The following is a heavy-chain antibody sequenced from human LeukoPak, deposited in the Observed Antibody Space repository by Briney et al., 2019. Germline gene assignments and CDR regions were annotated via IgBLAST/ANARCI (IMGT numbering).Heavy chain of an antibody. CDR3: ARGGDYVWGSYRPIPFDY. Sequence: GASVKVSCKASGYTFTGYYMHWVRQAPGQGLEWMGWINPNSGGTNYAQKFQGWVTMTRDTSISTAYMELSRLRSDDTAVYYCARGGDYVWGSYRPIPFDYWGQGTLVTVSS. J-gene: IGHJ4*02. CDR1: GYTFTGYY. CDR2: INPNSGGT. V-gene: IGHV1-2*04. D-gene: IGHD3-16*02.